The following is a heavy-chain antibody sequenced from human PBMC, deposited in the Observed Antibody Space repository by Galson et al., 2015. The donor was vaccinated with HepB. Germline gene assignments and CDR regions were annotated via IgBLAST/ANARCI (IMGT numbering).Heavy chain of an antibody. CDR2: IDPSDSYT. CDR1: GYSFTSYW. D-gene: IGHD5-12*01. J-gene: IGHJ4*02. V-gene: IGHV5-10-1*01. CDR3: ARLESTGGGYSGYDLDY. Sequence: QSGAEVKKPGESLKISCKGSGYSFTSYWISWVRQMPGKGLEWMGRIDPSDSYTNYSPSFQGHVTISADKSISTAYLQWSSLKASDTAMYYCARLESTGGGYSGYDLDYWGQGTLVTVSS.